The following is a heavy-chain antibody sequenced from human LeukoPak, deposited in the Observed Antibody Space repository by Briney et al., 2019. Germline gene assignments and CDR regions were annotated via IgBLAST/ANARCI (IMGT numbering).Heavy chain of an antibody. J-gene: IGHJ4*02. D-gene: IGHD6-6*01. V-gene: IGHV4-59*08. CDR3: ARGYSSSSGRPDY. CDR2: IYYSGST. CDR1: GGSISSYY. Sequence: SETQSLTCTVSGGSISSYYWSWIRQPPGKGLEWIGYIYYSGSTNYNPSLKSRVTISVDTSKKQFSLKLSSVTAADTAVYYCARGYSSSSGRPDYWGQGTLVTVSS.